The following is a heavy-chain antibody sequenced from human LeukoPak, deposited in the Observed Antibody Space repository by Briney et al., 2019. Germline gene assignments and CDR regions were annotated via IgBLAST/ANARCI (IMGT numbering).Heavy chain of an antibody. CDR3: ASVPYYYDSSGYYYGIDAFDI. Sequence: GGSLRLSCAASGFTVSSNYMSWVRQAPGKGLEWVSVIYSGGSTYYADSVKGRFTISRDNSKNTLYLRMNSLRAEDTAVYYCASVPYYYDSSGYYYGIDAFDIWGQGTMVTVSS. J-gene: IGHJ3*02. V-gene: IGHV3-66*01. CDR1: GFTVSSNY. CDR2: IYSGGST. D-gene: IGHD3-22*01.